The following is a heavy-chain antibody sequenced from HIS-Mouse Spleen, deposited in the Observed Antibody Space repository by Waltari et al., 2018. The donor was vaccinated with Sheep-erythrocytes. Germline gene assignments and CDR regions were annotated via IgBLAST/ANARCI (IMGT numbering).Heavy chain of an antibody. CDR3: ARGYCSSTSCYGYFQH. Sequence: QVQLVQSGAEVKKPGASVKVSCKASGYTFTDYYMHWVRQAPGQGLEWMGWINPNSGGTNYAQKFQGRVTMTRDTSISTAYMELSRLRSDDTAVYYCARGYCSSTSCYGYFQHWGQGTLVTVSS. CDR2: INPNSGGT. D-gene: IGHD2-2*01. J-gene: IGHJ1*01. V-gene: IGHV1-2*02. CDR1: GYTFTDYY.